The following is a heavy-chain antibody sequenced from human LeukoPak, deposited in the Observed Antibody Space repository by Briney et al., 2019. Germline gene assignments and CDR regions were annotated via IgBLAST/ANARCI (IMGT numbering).Heavy chain of an antibody. CDR3: ARDSASLWFGELSGWFAP. D-gene: IGHD3-10*01. CDR1: GFTFSSYS. CDR2: ISSSSSYI. J-gene: IGHJ5*02. V-gene: IGHV3-21*01. Sequence: GVSLRLSCAASGFTFSSYSMNWVRQAPGKGLEWVSSISSSSSYIYYADSVKGRFTISRDNAKYSLYLQMNSLRAEDTAVYYCARDSASLWFGELSGWFAPWGQGTLVTVSS.